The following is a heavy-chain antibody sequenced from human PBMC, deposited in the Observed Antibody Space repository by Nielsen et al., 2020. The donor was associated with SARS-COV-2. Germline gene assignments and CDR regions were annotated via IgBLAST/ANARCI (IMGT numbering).Heavy chain of an antibody. V-gene: IGHV3-7*03. J-gene: IGHJ4*02. CDR2: IKQDGSEK. D-gene: IGHD5-24*01. Sequence: GESLKISCAASGFTFSSHWMTWVRQAPGKGLEWVANIKQDGSEKYYVDSVKGRFTISRDNAKNSLYLQLNSLKTEDTAVYYCARGPLPRRSDNSYFDYWGQGTLVTVSP. CDR3: ARGPLPRRSDNSYFDY. CDR1: GFTFSSHW.